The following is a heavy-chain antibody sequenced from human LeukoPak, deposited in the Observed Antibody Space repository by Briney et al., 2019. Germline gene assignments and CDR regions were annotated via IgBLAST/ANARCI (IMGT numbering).Heavy chain of an antibody. Sequence: ASVKVSCKASGYTFTSYAMNWVRQAPGQGLEWMGWINTNTGNPTYAQGFTGRFVFSLDTSVSTAYLQISSLKAEDTAVYYCASPKWGEQQLGYDAFDIWGQGTMVTVSS. CDR2: INTNTGNP. V-gene: IGHV7-4-1*02. CDR1: GYTFTSYA. J-gene: IGHJ3*02. CDR3: ASPKWGEQQLGYDAFDI. D-gene: IGHD6-13*01.